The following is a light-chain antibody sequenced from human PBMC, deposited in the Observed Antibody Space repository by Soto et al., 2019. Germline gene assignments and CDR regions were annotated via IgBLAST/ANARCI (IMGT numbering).Light chain of an antibody. J-gene: IGKJ4*01. V-gene: IGKV3-11*01. Sequence: EIVLTQSPAPLSWSPGERATLSCRASQSVSSSLAWYQQKPGQAPRLLIYDASNRATGIPARFSGSGSGTDFTLTISSLEPEDFAVYYCQQRSNWPLTFGGGTKVEIK. CDR1: QSVSSS. CDR3: QQRSNWPLT. CDR2: DAS.